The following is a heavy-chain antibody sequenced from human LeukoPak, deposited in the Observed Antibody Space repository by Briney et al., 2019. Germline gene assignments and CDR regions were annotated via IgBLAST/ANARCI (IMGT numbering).Heavy chain of an antibody. CDR1: GYNFAKFW. Sequence: GESLKISCQSSGYNFAKFWIGWVRQMPGKGLEGMGIIYPGDSDTRYSPSFQGQVTISADKSISTAYLQWSSLKASDTAMYYCARHQAKGRYCSGGSCYPGAFDIWGQGTMVTVSS. J-gene: IGHJ3*02. CDR2: IYPGDSDT. CDR3: ARHQAKGRYCSGGSCYPGAFDI. V-gene: IGHV5-51*01. D-gene: IGHD2-15*01.